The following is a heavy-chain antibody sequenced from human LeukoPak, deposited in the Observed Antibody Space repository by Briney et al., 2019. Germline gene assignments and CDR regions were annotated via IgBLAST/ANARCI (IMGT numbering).Heavy chain of an antibody. CDR1: GGSISSYY. V-gene: IGHV4-59*01. D-gene: IGHD2-15*01. Sequence: PSETLSLTCTVSGGSISSYYWSWIRQPPGKGLEWIGYIYYSGSTNYNPPLKSRVTISVDTSKNQFSLKLSSVTAADTAVYYCARAIRYCSGGSCYSVIDYWGQGTLVTVSS. CDR2: IYYSGST. J-gene: IGHJ4*02. CDR3: ARAIRYCSGGSCYSVIDY.